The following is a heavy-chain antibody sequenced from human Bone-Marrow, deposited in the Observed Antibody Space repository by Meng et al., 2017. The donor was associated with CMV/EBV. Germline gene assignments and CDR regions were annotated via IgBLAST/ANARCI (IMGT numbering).Heavy chain of an antibody. CDR3: AVLAYCGGDCYS. J-gene: IGHJ5*02. CDR2: ISSSSSSI. D-gene: IGHD2-21*01. CDR1: GFTLSSYS. V-gene: IGHV3-48*04. Sequence: SCAASGFTLSSYSMNWVRQAPGKGLEWVSYISSSSSSIYYADSVKGRFTISRDNAKNSLYLQMNSLRAEDTAVYYCAVLAYCGGDCYSWGQGTLVTVSS.